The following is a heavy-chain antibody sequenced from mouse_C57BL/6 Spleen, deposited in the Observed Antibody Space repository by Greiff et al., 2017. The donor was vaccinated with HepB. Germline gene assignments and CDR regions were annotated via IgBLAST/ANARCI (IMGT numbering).Heavy chain of an antibody. CDR1: GYTFTSYW. V-gene: IGHV1-52*01. CDR2: IDPSDSET. Sequence: QVQLQQPGAELVRPGSSVKLSCKASGYTFTSYWMHWVKQRPIQGLEWIGNIDPSDSETHYNQKFKDKATLTVDKSSSTAYMQLSSLTSEDSAVYYCARFHYYGSSYTYWGQGTTLTVSS. D-gene: IGHD1-1*01. J-gene: IGHJ2*01. CDR3: ARFHYYGSSYTY.